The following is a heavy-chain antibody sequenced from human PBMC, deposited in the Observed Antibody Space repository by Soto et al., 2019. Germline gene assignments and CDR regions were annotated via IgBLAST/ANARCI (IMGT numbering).Heavy chain of an antibody. J-gene: IGHJ6*02. CDR1: GGSISIGGYY. CDR3: ARERFYDFWSGPPTGGMDV. D-gene: IGHD3-3*01. V-gene: IGHV4-31*03. Sequence: PSETLSLTCTVSGGSISIGGYYWSWIRQHPGKGLEWIGYIYYSGSTYYNPSLKSRVTISVDTSKDQFSLKLSSVTAADTAVYYCARERFYDFWSGPPTGGMDVWGQGTTVTVSS. CDR2: IYYSGST.